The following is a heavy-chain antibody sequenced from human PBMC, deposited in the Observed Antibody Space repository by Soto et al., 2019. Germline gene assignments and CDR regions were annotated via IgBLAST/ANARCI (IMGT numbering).Heavy chain of an antibody. J-gene: IGHJ4*02. CDR2: ISGSGGST. Sequence: GQSVKVSCAASGFTFSSYAMSWVRQAPGKGLEWVSAISGSGGSTYYADSVKGRFTISRDNSKNTLYLQMNSLRAEDTAVYYCAKGENYYDSSGTSDYWGQGTLVTVSS. D-gene: IGHD3-22*01. CDR3: AKGENYYDSSGTSDY. CDR1: GFTFSSYA. V-gene: IGHV3-23*01.